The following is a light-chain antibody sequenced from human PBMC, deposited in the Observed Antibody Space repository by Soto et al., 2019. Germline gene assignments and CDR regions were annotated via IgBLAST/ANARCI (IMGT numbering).Light chain of an antibody. J-gene: IGKJ2*01. Sequence: EIVLTQSPGTLSLSPGERATLSCRASQSVGSNFFACYQHKPGQAPMLLIYGASSKATGIPDRFSGSGSGTDFTLTISRLEPEYFALYYCQQYGSSRLTFGQGTKLEIK. CDR3: QQYGSSRLT. V-gene: IGKV3-20*01. CDR1: QSVGSNF. CDR2: GAS.